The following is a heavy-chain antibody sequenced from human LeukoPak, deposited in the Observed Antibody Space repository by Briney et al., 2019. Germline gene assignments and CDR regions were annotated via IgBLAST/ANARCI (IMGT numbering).Heavy chain of an antibody. CDR3: ARDGRYCPSANCPSKGVD. V-gene: IGHV4-30-4*01. Sequence: SQTLSLTCTVSGGSISSGDYYWSWIRQPPGKGLEWIGYIYYSGSTYYNPFLKSRVTISLDTSKHQFSLRLSSVTAADTAVYYCARDGRYCPSANCPSKGVDWGQGTLVSVSS. CDR2: IYYSGST. CDR1: GGSISSGDYY. D-gene: IGHD2-2*01. J-gene: IGHJ4*02.